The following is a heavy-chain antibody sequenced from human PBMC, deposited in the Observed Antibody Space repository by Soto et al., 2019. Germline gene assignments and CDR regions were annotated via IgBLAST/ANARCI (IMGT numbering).Heavy chain of an antibody. CDR3: AREVGYYDSSGYYDFDY. CDR1: GYTFTSYG. Sequence: GASVKVSFKASGYTFTSYGMHWVRQAPGQRLEWMGWINAGNGKTKYSQKFQGRVTITRDTSANTAYMELSSLRSEDTAVYYCAREVGYYDSSGYYDFDYWGQGTLVTVSS. V-gene: IGHV1-3*01. D-gene: IGHD3-22*01. J-gene: IGHJ4*02. CDR2: INAGNGKT.